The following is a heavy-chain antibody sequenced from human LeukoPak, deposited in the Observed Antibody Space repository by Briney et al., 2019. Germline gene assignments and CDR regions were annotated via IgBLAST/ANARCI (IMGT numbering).Heavy chain of an antibody. CDR3: ARWDSSGYYFDAFDI. Sequence: SETLSLTCTVSGGSISSGSYYWRWIRQPAGKGLEWIGRIYTSGSTNYNPSLKSRVTISVDTSTNQFSLKLRSVTAADTAWYYCARWDSSGYYFDAFDIWGQGTMVTVSS. V-gene: IGHV4-61*02. D-gene: IGHD3-22*01. CDR2: IYTSGST. CDR1: GGSISSGSYY. J-gene: IGHJ3*02.